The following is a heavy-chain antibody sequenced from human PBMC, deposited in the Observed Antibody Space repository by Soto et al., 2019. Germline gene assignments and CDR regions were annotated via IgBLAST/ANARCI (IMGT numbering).Heavy chain of an antibody. J-gene: IGHJ4*02. D-gene: IGHD1-26*01. CDR2: ISGGRGST. Sequence: VGSLRQSCAAAGFTFSSYAMSWVRQAPGKGLEWVSAISGGRGSTHYADSVKGRFTISRDTSKNTLYLQMNSLRAADTAVYYCAKKGAVGANYFFDYWGQGALVTVSS. CDR1: GFTFSSYA. CDR3: AKKGAVGANYFFDY. V-gene: IGHV3-23*01.